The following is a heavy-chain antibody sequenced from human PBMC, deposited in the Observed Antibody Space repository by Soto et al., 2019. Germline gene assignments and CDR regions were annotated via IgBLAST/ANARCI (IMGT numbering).Heavy chain of an antibody. D-gene: IGHD4-17*01. J-gene: IGHJ4*02. CDR1: GRSMSSNY. CDR2: VYYSGTT. CDR3: ARTTAVPNTLRSRYFFDY. Sequence: PSETLSLTCSVSGRSMSSNYWSWIRQSPDRGLEWLGYVYYSGTTNYNPSLKSRVTISVDLSKNQFSLRLSSVTTADTALYYCARTTAVPNTLRSRYFFDYWGQGTLVTVSS. V-gene: IGHV4-59*01.